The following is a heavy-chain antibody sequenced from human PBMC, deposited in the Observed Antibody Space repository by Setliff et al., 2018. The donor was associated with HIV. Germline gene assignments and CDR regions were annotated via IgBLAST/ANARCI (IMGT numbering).Heavy chain of an antibody. D-gene: IGHD3-10*01. J-gene: IGHJ5*02. Sequence: SETLSLTCSVSGGSIDNNKYYWTWIRHPPGKGLEWTGSIYPTVRTYYNRSLESRLTISIDTSKNQFSLQLTSVTAADTAMYYCASRIYYYNESKVLREEGFVPWGQGTLVTVSS. CDR3: ASRIYYYNESKVLREEGFVP. CDR2: IYPTVRT. CDR1: GGSIDNNKYY. V-gene: IGHV4-39*01.